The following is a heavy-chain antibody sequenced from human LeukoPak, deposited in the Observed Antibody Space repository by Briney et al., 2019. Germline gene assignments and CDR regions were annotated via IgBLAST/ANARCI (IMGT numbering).Heavy chain of an antibody. D-gene: IGHD6-13*01. CDR2: INPNSGNT. Sequence: ASVKVSCKASGYTFTGYYMHWVRQAPGQGLEWMGWINPNSGNTGYAQKFQGRVTMTRNTSISTAYMELSSLRSEDTAVYYCARAHGQQHLILGRVRRFFYFDYWGQGILVTVSS. CDR1: GYTFTGYY. V-gene: IGHV1-8*02. CDR3: ARAHGQQHLILGRVRRFFYFDY. J-gene: IGHJ4*02.